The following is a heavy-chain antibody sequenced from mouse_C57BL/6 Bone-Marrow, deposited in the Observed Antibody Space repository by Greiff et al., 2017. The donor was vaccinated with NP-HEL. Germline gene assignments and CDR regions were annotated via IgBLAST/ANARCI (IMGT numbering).Heavy chain of an antibody. J-gene: IGHJ2*01. CDR3: ARSLYYPGY. V-gene: IGHV1-4*01. D-gene: IGHD1-1*01. Sequence: LVESGAELARPGASVKMSCKASGYTFTSYTMHWVKQRPGQGLEWIGYINPSSGYTKYNQKFKDKATLTADKSSSTAYMQLSSLTSEDSAVYYCARSLYYPGYWGQGTTLTVSS. CDR1: GYTFTSYT. CDR2: INPSSGYT.